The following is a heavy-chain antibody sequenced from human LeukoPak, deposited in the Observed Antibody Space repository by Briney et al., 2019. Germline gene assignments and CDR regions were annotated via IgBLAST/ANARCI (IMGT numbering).Heavy chain of an antibody. V-gene: IGHV3-74*01. CDR1: GFTFSSYW. CDR3: ARGRLRYCSGGSCWGVDY. D-gene: IGHD2-15*01. CDR2: INSDGSST. Sequence: GGSLRLSCAASGFTFSSYWIHWVRQAPGKGLVWVSRINSDGSSTRYADSVKGRFTISRDNAKNTLYLQMNSLRAEDTAMYYCARGRLRYCSGGSCWGVDYWGQGTLVTVSS. J-gene: IGHJ4*02.